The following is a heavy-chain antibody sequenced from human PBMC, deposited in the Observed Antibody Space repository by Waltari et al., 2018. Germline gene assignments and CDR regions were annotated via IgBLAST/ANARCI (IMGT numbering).Heavy chain of an antibody. CDR2: IYTRGST. V-gene: IGHV4-61*02. CDR3: ARASSSWYFDY. J-gene: IGHJ4*02. Sequence: QVQLQESGPGLVKPSQTLSLTCTVSGGSISSGSYYWSWIRQPAGKGLEWIGRIYTRGSTNDNPSLKSRVTISVDTSKNQFSLKRSSVTAADTAVYYCARASSSWYFDYWGQGTLVTVSS. D-gene: IGHD6-13*01. CDR1: GGSISSGSYY.